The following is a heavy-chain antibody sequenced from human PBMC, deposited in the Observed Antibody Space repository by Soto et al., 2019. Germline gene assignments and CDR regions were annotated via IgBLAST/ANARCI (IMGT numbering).Heavy chain of an antibody. J-gene: IGHJ5*02. V-gene: IGHV1-69*13. CDR2: IIPIFGTA. Sequence: SVKVSCKASGGTFSSYAISWVRQAPGQGLEWMGGIIPIFGTANYAQKFQGRVTITADESTSTAYMELSSLRSEDTAVYYCARDFRPYNWFDPWGQGTLVTVSS. CDR3: ARDFRPYNWFDP. CDR1: GGTFSSYA.